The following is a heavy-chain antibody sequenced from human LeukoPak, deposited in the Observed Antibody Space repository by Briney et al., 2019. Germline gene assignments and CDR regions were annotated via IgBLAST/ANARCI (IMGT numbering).Heavy chain of an antibody. J-gene: IGHJ4*02. CDR1: GFTFTTYW. D-gene: IGHD3-16*02. CDR3: ARGDTQSKYRQFDS. CDR2: IKQDGSEK. V-gene: IGHV3-7*04. Sequence: GGSLRLSCAASGFTFTTYWLGWVRQPPGKGLEWVANIKQDGSEKDYVDSVKGRFTISRDNAKNSPYLQMNSLRAEDTGVYYCARGDTQSKYRQFDSWGQGSLVIVSS.